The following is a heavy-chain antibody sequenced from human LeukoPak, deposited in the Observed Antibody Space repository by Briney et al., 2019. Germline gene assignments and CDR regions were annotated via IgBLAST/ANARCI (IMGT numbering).Heavy chain of an antibody. Sequence: NRSETLSLTCSVSGDSISDYFWTWIRQPAGKGLQWIGRTYSSGSTNYNPSLKSRVAMSVDTSKNQFSLSLTSVTAADTAVYYCARSPPWVPSYMDVWGKGTAVTISS. J-gene: IGHJ6*03. CDR2: TYSSGST. CDR3: ARSPPWVPSYMDV. V-gene: IGHV4-4*07. CDR1: GDSISDYF. D-gene: IGHD3-10*01.